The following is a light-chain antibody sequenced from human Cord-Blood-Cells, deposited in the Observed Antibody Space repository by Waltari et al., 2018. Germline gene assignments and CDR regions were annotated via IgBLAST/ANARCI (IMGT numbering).Light chain of an antibody. CDR2: GAS. V-gene: IGKV3-15*01. J-gene: IGKJ2*03. CDR1: QRVSSN. Sequence: DIVMTQSPATLSVSPGERATLSCRASQRVSSNLAWYQQKPGQAPRLLIYGASTRATGIPARFSGSGSVTEFTLTISSLQSEDFAVYYCQQYNNWPPYSFGQGTKLEIK. CDR3: QQYNNWPPYS.